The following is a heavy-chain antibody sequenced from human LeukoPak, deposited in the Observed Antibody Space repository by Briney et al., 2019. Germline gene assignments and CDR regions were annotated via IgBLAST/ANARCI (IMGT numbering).Heavy chain of an antibody. CDR1: GFSFSKYA. D-gene: IGHD3-3*01. J-gene: IGHJ3*02. Sequence: GGSLRLSCTTSGFSFSKYAMSWVRQAPGKGLEWVANIKQDGSEKYYVDSVKGRFTISRDNAKNSLYLQMNSLRAEDTAVYYCARDLGLDDFWSGYTDAFDIWGQGTMVTVSS. CDR2: IKQDGSEK. V-gene: IGHV3-7*01. CDR3: ARDLGLDDFWSGYTDAFDI.